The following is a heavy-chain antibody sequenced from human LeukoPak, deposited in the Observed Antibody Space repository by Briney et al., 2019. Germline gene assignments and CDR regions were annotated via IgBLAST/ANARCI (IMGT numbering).Heavy chain of an antibody. CDR3: ARDRRYYYGSGSYGHDY. CDR1: GFTFSSYS. J-gene: IGHJ4*02. D-gene: IGHD3-10*01. V-gene: IGHV3-21*01. CDR2: ISSSSSYI. Sequence: GGSLRLSCAASGFTFSSYSMNWVRQAPGKGLEWVSSISSSSSYIYYADSVKGRFTISRDNAKNSLYLQMNSLRAEDTAVYYCARDRRYYYGSGSYGHDYWGQGTLVTVSS.